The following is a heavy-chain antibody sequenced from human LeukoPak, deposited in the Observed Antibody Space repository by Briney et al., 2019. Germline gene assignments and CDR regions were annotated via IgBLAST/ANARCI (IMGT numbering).Heavy chain of an antibody. CDR1: GFIFSNYA. J-gene: IGHJ6*03. CDR3: ARDDRATGGSFMDV. CDR2: ISSNGGST. D-gene: IGHD3-9*01. Sequence: PGGSLRLSCAASGFIFSNYAMHWVRQAPGKGLEYVSTISSNGGSTYYASSVNGRFTISRDNLQNRLYLQLGSLRAEDMAVYHCARDDRATGGSFMDVWGKGTTVTVSS. V-gene: IGHV3-64*01.